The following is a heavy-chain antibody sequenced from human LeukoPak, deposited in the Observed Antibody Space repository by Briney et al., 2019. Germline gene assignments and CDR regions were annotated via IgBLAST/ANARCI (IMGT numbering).Heavy chain of an antibody. CDR3: ARDRLTYYYDSSSRLDY. J-gene: IGHJ4*02. V-gene: IGHV4-34*01. CDR1: GGSISSYY. CDR2: INHSGST. D-gene: IGHD3-22*01. Sequence: PSETLSLTCTVSGGSISSYYWSWIRQPPGKGLEWIGEINHSGSTNYNPSLKSRVTISVDTSKNQFSLKLSSVTAADTAVYYCARDRLTYYYDSSSRLDYWGQGTLVTVSS.